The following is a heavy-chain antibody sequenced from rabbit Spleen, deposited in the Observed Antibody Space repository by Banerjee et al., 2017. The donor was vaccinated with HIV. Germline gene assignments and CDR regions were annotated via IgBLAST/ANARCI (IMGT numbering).Heavy chain of an antibody. Sequence: QSLEESGGGLVKPGASLTLTCKASGFSLFSYWMCWVRQAPGKGLDLIGCIYAGDGSTDYTNWVNGRFTISKTSSTVDLKMTSLTAADTATYFCARDKELAIWGYEFDLWGPGTLVTVS. D-gene: IGHD3-1*01. CDR2: IYAGDGST. CDR3: ARDKELAIWGYEFDL. V-gene: IGHV1S40*01. J-gene: IGHJ4*01. CDR1: GFSLFSYW.